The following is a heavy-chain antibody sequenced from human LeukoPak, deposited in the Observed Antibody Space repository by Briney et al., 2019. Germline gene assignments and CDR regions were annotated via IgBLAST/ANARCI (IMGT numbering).Heavy chain of an antibody. Sequence: ASVKISCKAAGYTFTSYDINWGRQATGQGLEWMGWMNPNSGNTGSVPKFQGRVTMTRTTSISTAYMELSSLRSEDTAVYYCEVEGDNQFDWGQGTLVTVSS. D-gene: IGHD2-21*02. V-gene: IGHV1-8*01. CDR3: EVEGDNQFD. J-gene: IGHJ4*02. CDR1: GYTFTSYD. CDR2: MNPNSGNT.